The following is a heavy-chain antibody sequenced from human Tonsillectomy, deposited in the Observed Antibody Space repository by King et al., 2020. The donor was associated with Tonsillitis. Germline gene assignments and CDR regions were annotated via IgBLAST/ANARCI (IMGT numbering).Heavy chain of an antibody. Sequence: VQLVESGGGLVQPGGSLRLSCAASGFTFSAYTLGWVRQAPGKGLECVSDINNSGDRTYYADSAKGRFTISRDNSKKTLFLQMNSLRAEDTAVYYCAKASSGGSAYDYWGQGTLVTVSS. D-gene: IGHD2-15*01. CDR3: AKASSGGSAYDY. J-gene: IGHJ4*02. CDR2: INNSGDRT. V-gene: IGHV3-23*04. CDR1: GFTFSAYT.